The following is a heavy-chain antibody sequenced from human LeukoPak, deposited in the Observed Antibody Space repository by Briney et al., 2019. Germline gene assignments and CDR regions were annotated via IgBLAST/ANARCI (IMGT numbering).Heavy chain of an antibody. CDR1: GFTFSDYY. V-gene: IGHV3-11*01. Sequence: GGSLRLSCAASGFTFSDYYMTWIRQAPGKGLEWVSYISSSGSTIYYADSVKGRFTISRDNAKNSLYLQTNSLGAEDTAVYYCARGYDSSGYNWFDPWGQGTLVTVSS. CDR2: ISSSGSTI. CDR3: ARGYDSSGYNWFDP. J-gene: IGHJ5*02. D-gene: IGHD3-22*01.